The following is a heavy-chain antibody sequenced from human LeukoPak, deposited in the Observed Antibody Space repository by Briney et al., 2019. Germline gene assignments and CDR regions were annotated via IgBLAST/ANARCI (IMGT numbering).Heavy chain of an antibody. CDR3: ARTSSSRRYTDC. CDR1: GVSFTDYY. CDR2: LNHSGSA. Sequence: SETLSLTCTVYGVSFTDYYWTWIRQPPGKGLEWIGELNHSGSANYNPSLKSRVTISLDTSKKQFSLKLTSVTAADTAIYYCARTSSSRRYTDCWGQGTLVTVSS. J-gene: IGHJ4*02. D-gene: IGHD3-16*02. V-gene: IGHV4-34*01.